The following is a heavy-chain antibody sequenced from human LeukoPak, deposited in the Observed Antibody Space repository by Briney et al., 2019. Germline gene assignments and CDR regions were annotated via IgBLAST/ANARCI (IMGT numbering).Heavy chain of an antibody. CDR1: GFTFSNFW. CDR3: AKAPGSGSYYSYFDY. D-gene: IGHD3-10*01. Sequence: GGSLRLSCAASGFTFSNFWMAWVRQAPGKGLEWVSAISGSGGSTYYADSAKGRFTISRDNSKNTLYLQMNSLRAEDTAVYYCAKAPGSGSYYSYFDYWGQGTLVTVSS. V-gene: IGHV3-23*01. CDR2: ISGSGGST. J-gene: IGHJ4*02.